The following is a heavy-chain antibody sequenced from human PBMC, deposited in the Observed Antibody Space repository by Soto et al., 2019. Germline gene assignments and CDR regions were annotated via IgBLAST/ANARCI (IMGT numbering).Heavy chain of an antibody. CDR3: AKDAMTMVRGVISYYGMDV. Sequence: EVQLVESGGGLVQPGRSLRLSCAASGFTFDDYAMHWVGQAPGKSLGWVSGVSWNSGSIGYADSVKGRFTISRDNAKNSLYLKMNSLRAEDTALYSCAKDAMTMVRGVISYYGMDVWGQGTTVTVSS. CDR2: VSWNSGSI. CDR1: GFTFDDYA. J-gene: IGHJ6*02. V-gene: IGHV3-9*01. D-gene: IGHD3-10*01.